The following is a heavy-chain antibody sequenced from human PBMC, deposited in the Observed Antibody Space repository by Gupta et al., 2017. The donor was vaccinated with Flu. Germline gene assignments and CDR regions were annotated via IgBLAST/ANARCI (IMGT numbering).Heavy chain of an antibody. CDR1: GFTFSNYW. CDR3: VAYNWKNPLV. Sequence: EVQLVASGGGLVQPGGSLRLSCAASGFTFSNYWMYWVRQVPGKGLLWVLRVSPDGSDTGHEDSGRGRFTISRDNAKNTLYLKMNSLRVDDAAMYYCVAYNWKNPLVWGQGTVGTVSS. CDR2: VSPDGSDT. V-gene: IGHV3-74*01. J-gene: IGHJ3*01. D-gene: IGHD1-20*01.